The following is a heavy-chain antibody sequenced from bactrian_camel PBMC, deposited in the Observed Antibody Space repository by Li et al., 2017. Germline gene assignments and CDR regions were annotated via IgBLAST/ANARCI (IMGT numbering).Heavy chain of an antibody. CDR2: ITSAGGGT. V-gene: IGHV3S1*01. CDR1: GFTFSSYW. CDR3: TLFDN. J-gene: IGHJ4*01. Sequence: HVQLVESGGGLVQPGGSLRLSCAASGFTFSSYWMYWVRQAPGKGLEWVSRITSAGGGTYYADSVKGRFTISRDNAKNTVSLQMNNLRSEDTARYYCTLFDNWGQGTQVTVS.